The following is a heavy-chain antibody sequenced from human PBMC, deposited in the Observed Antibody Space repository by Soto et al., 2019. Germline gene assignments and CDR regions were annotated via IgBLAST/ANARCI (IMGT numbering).Heavy chain of an antibody. D-gene: IGHD5-18*01. CDR1: GFTFSSYG. Sequence: VQLVESGGGVVQPGRSLRLSCAASGFTFSSYGMHWVRQAPGKGLEWVAVIWYDGSNKYYADSVKGRFTISRDNSKNTLYLQMNSLRAEDTAVYYCARVTGDTAMASHFDYWGQGTLVTVSS. CDR2: IWYDGSNK. J-gene: IGHJ4*02. CDR3: ARVTGDTAMASHFDY. V-gene: IGHV3-33*01.